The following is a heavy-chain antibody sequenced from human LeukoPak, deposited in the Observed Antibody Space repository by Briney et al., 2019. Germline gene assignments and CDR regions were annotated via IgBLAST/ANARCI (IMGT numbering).Heavy chain of an antibody. CDR1: GGSISSGGYY. CDR2: IYHSGST. Sequence: SETLSLTCTVSGGSISSGGYYWSWIRQPPGKGLEWIGYIYHSGSTYYNPSLKSRVTISVDRSKNQFSLKLSSVTAADTAVYYCARELIGVVPYYFDYWGQGTLVTVSS. CDR3: ARELIGVVPYYFDY. V-gene: IGHV4-30-2*01. J-gene: IGHJ4*02. D-gene: IGHD3-3*01.